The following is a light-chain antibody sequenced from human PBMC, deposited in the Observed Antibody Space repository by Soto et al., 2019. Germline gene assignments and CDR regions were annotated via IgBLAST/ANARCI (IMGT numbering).Light chain of an antibody. Sequence: DIQMTQSPSTLSASVGDRVTITCRASQSISSWLAWHQQKPGKAPRLLIYKASNLESGVASRFSGSGSGTEFTLTITSLPPDDSAIYYCQQYNDNWTFGQGTKVEIK. CDR1: QSISSW. J-gene: IGKJ1*01. CDR2: KAS. V-gene: IGKV1-5*03. CDR3: QQYNDNWT.